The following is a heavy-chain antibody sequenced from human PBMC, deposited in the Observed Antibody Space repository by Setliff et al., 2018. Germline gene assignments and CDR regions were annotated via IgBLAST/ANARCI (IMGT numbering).Heavy chain of an antibody. CDR1: GGSISSGSYY. CDR3: AREFVVISFVKNIHHHYGMDV. CDR2: IYTSGST. Sequence: SETLSLTCTVSGGSISSGSYYWSWIRQPAGKGLEWIGRIYTSGSTNYNPSLKSRVTISADTSKNQISLKLSSVSAADTAVYYCAREFVVISFVKNIHHHYGMDVWGQGTTVTVSS. J-gene: IGHJ6*02. D-gene: IGHD2-21*01. V-gene: IGHV4-61*02.